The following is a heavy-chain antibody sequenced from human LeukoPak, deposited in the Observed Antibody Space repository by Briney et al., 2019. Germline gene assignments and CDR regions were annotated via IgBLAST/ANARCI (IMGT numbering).Heavy chain of an antibody. CDR2: ISGSGGST. CDR3: ARVAPITSSGWLNWFDP. Sequence: GGSLRLSCAASGFTFSSYAMSWVRQAPGKGLEWVSAISGSGGSTYYADSVKGRFTISRDNSKNTLYLQMNSLRAADTAVYYCARVAPITSSGWLNWFDPWGQGTLVTVSS. CDR1: GFTFSSYA. V-gene: IGHV3-23*01. J-gene: IGHJ5*02. D-gene: IGHD6-19*01.